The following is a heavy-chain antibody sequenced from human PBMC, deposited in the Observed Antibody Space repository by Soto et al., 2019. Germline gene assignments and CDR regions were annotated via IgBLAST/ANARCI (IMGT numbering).Heavy chain of an antibody. V-gene: IGHV4-34*01. CDR2: INHSGST. CDR3: ARVPNYYDSREIDY. CDR1: GGAFSGYY. D-gene: IGHD3-22*01. Sequence: SETLSLTCAVYGGAFSGYYWSWIRQPPGKGLEWIGEINHSGSTNYNPSLKSRVTISVDTSKNQFSLKLSSVTAADTAVYYCARVPNYYDSREIDYWGQGTLVTVSS. J-gene: IGHJ4*02.